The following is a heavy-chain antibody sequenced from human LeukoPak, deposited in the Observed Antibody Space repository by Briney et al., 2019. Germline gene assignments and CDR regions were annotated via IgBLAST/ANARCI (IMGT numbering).Heavy chain of an antibody. CDR2: IKQDGSEK. V-gene: IGHV3-7*01. Sequence: GGSLRLSCAASGFTFSSYWMSWVRQAPEKGLEWVANIKQDGSEKYYVDSVKGRFTISRDNAKNSLYLQMNSLRAEDTAVYYCAREKTTVTTPWFDPWGQGTLVTVSS. CDR3: AREKTTVTTPWFDP. D-gene: IGHD4-17*01. J-gene: IGHJ5*02. CDR1: GFTFSSYW.